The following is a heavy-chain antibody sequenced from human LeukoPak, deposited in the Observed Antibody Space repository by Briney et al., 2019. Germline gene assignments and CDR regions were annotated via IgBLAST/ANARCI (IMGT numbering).Heavy chain of an antibody. CDR3: ARGDTAMVAFDY. J-gene: IGHJ4*02. V-gene: IGHV4-34*01. CDR2: INHSGST. D-gene: IGHD5-18*01. CDR1: GGSFSGYY. Sequence: SETLSLTCAVYGGSFSGYYWSWIRQPPGKGLEWIGEINHSGSTNYNPSLKSRVTISVDTPKNQFSLKLSSVTAADTAVYYCARGDTAMVAFDYWGQGTLVTVSS.